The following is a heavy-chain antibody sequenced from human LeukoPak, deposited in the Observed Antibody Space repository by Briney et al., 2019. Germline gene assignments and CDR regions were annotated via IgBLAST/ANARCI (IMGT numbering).Heavy chain of an antibody. CDR3: ARGYCSGGTCYRTFFDY. V-gene: IGHV4-59*01. J-gene: IGHJ4*02. Sequence: PSETLSLTCTVSGGSISSYYWRWIRQPPAKGLEWIGYIYYSGSTNYNPSLQSRVTISVDTSKNQFSLKLSSATAADTAVYYCARGYCSGGTCYRTFFDYWGQGTLVTVSS. CDR1: GGSISSYY. D-gene: IGHD2-15*01. CDR2: IYYSGST.